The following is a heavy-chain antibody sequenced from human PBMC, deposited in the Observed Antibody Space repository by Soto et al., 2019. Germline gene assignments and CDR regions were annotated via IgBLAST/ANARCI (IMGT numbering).Heavy chain of an antibody. CDR3: ARAGYCSGGSCAYNYYGMDV. V-gene: IGHV4-59*01. D-gene: IGHD2-15*01. J-gene: IGHJ6*02. Sequence: SDTLSLTCTVSGGSISSYYWSWIRQPLGKGLEWIGYIYYSGSTNYNPSLKSRVTISVDTSKNQFSLKLTSVTAADTAVYYCARAGYCSGGSCAYNYYGMDVWGQGTTVTVSS. CDR2: IYYSGST. CDR1: GGSISSYY.